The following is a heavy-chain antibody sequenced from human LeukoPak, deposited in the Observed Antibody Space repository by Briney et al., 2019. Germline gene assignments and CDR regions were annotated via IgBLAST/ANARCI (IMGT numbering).Heavy chain of an antibody. CDR1: GGSFSGYY. V-gene: IGHV4-34*01. J-gene: IGHJ6*02. CDR2: INHSGST. D-gene: IGHD1-1*01. Sequence: SETLSLTCAVYGGSFSGYYWSWIRQPPGKGLEWIGEINHSGSTNYNPSLKSRVTISVDTSKNQFSLKLSSVTAADTAVYYCARGLGLERLAWGKPRNYGMDVWGQGTTVTVSS. CDR3: ARGLGLERLAWGKPRNYGMDV.